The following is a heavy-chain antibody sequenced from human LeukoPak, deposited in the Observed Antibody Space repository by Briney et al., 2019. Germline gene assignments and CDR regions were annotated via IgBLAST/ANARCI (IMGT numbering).Heavy chain of an antibody. CDR2: INAGNGNT. J-gene: IGHJ6*03. CDR1: GYTFTSYA. V-gene: IGHV1-3*03. CDR3: ARGAPDIYYYSYMDV. Sequence: ASVKVSCKASGYTFTSYAMHWVRQAPGQRLEWMGWINAGNGNTKYSQEFQGRVTITADESTSTAYMELSSLRSEDTAVYYCARGAPDIYYYSYMDVWGKGTTVTISS.